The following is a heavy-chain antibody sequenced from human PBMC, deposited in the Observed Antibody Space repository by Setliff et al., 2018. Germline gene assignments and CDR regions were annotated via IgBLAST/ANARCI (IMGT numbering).Heavy chain of an antibody. Sequence: PGGSLRLSCTASGFTFGDYAMSWVRQAPGKGLEWVGFIRSKAYGGTTEYAASVKGRFTIARDDSKSIAYLQMNSLKTEDTAVYYCTRSSSSGLVYYHVAFDIWGQGTMVTVSS. D-gene: IGHD6-6*01. V-gene: IGHV3-49*04. J-gene: IGHJ3*02. CDR1: GFTFGDYA. CDR3: TRSSSSGLVYYHVAFDI. CDR2: IRSKAYGGTT.